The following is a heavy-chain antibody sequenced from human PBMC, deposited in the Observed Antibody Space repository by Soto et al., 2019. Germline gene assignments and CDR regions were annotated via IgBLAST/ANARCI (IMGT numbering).Heavy chain of an antibody. J-gene: IGHJ4*02. V-gene: IGHV1-3*04. CDR1: GYTFTTHG. Sequence: ASVKVSCKASGYTFTTHGIHWVRQAPGQRLEWMGWFNTGNGDTKYSQKFQGRVTLTGDTSASTASMELSGLRSADTAVYYCARVVPLYDRTSPLDYWGQGTLVTVSS. D-gene: IGHD3-22*01. CDR3: ARVVPLYDRTSPLDY. CDR2: FNTGNGDT.